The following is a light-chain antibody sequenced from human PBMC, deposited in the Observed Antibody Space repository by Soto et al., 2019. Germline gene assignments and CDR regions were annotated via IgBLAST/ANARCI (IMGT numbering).Light chain of an antibody. CDR2: DAS. J-gene: IGKJ5*01. V-gene: IGKV3-11*01. CDR1: QSIDTY. Sequence: EVVLTQSPGTLSLSPGKRATLSCRASQSIDTYLAWYQQKPGQSPRLLIYDASNRATGIPARFTGSGSATDFTLTISSLEPEDFAVYYCQQRSNFGQGTRLEIK. CDR3: QQRSN.